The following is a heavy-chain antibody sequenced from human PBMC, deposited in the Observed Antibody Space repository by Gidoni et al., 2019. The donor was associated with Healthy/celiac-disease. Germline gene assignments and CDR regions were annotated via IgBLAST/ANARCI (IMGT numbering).Heavy chain of an antibody. D-gene: IGHD5-18*01. V-gene: IGHV4-34*01. CDR1: GGSVSGYY. Sequence: QVQLQQWGAGLLKPSETLSLTCAVYGGSVSGYYWSWILQPPGKGLEWIGEINHSGSTNYNPSLKSRVTISVDTSKNQFSLKLSSVTAADTAVYYCARGGYSYRSWFDPWGQGTLVTVSS. J-gene: IGHJ5*02. CDR3: ARGGYSYRSWFDP. CDR2: INHSGST.